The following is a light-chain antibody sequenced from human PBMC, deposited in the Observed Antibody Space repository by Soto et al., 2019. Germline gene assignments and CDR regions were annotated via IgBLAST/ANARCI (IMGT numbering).Light chain of an antibody. CDR1: RSDVGGYNY. CDR2: EVT. Sequence: QSALTQPASVSGSPGQSITISCTGTRSDVGGYNYVSWYQHHPGKAPKLLIYEVTNRPAEVSNRFSGSKSGITASLTISGLQSEDEADDYCSSYTSGSTVIFGGGTKLTVL. V-gene: IGLV2-14*01. CDR3: SSYTSGSTVI. J-gene: IGLJ2*01.